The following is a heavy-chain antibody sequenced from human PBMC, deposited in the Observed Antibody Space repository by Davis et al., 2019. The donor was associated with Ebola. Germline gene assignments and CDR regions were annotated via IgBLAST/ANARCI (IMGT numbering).Heavy chain of an antibody. J-gene: IGHJ4*02. D-gene: IGHD4-17*01. CDR1: GFTFSSYA. CDR3: TSAYGDWDY. V-gene: IGHV3-23*01. Sequence: GESLKISCAASGFTFSSYAMSWVRQAPGKGLEWVSAISGSGGSTYYADSVKGRFPISRDNSKNTLYLQMNSLKTEDTAVYYCTSAYGDWDYWGQGTLVTVSS. CDR2: ISGSGGST.